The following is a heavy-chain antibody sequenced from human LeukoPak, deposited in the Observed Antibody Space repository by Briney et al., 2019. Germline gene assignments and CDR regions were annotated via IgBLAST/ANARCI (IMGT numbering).Heavy chain of an antibody. D-gene: IGHD2-2*01. CDR2: THTSGSP. CDR3: ARATQRYCSGTTCFPYWFDT. CDR1: GGSMTHYF. V-gene: IGHV4-4*09. Sequence: SGTLSLTCTVSGGSMTHYFWNWIRQAPGKGLEWIGYTHTSGSPDYSRSLKSRVTISLGTSKNHFSLMLSSVTAADTAVYFCARATQRYCSGTTCFPYWFDTWGQGTLATVSS. J-gene: IGHJ5*02.